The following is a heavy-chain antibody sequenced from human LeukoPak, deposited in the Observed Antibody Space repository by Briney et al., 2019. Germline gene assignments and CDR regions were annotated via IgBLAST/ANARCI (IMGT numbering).Heavy chain of an antibody. CDR3: AKDLGYCGGDCSILYYFDY. Sequence: PGGSLRLSCATSGFTLSDYWMTWVRQAPGKGLEWVSAISGSDGSTYYADSVKGRFTISRDNSKNTLYLQMNSLRAEDTAVYYCAKDLGYCGGDCSILYYFDYWGQGTLVTVSS. J-gene: IGHJ4*02. CDR1: GFTLSDYW. V-gene: IGHV3-23*01. CDR2: ISGSDGST. D-gene: IGHD2-21*02.